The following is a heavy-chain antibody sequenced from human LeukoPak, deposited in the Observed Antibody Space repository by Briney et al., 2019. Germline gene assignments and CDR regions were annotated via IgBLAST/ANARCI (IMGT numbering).Heavy chain of an antibody. CDR2: INHSGST. V-gene: IGHV4-34*01. J-gene: IGHJ5*02. CDR1: GGSFSGYY. Sequence: SETLSLTCAVYGGSFSGYYWSWIRQPPGKGLEWIGEINHSGSTNYNPSLKSRVNISVDTSKNQFSLKLSSVTAADTAVYYFARAPIKSGFDPWVQGTLVTVSS. CDR3: ARAPIKSGFDP.